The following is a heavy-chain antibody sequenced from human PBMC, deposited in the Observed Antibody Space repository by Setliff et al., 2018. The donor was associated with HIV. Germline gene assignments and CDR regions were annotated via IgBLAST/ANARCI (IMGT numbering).Heavy chain of an antibody. CDR2: MNPDSRNT. Sequence: ASVKVSCKASGYTFSSYDINWVGQATGQGLEWMGWMNPDSRNTGYAQRFEGRVTLTWDTSISTAYLELNHLKSDDTAVYYCARARTDYYDRRRRSHYYIDVWARGATVTVSS. CDR1: GYTFSSYD. D-gene: IGHD3-22*01. V-gene: IGHV1-8*02. J-gene: IGHJ6*03. CDR3: ARARTDYYDRRRRSHYYIDV.